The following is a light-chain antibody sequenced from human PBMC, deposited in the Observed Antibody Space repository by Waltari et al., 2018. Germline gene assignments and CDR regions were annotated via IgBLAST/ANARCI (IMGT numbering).Light chain of an antibody. Sequence: EVVMAQSPLFLPVTLGKQAPLPCRSSQSLVHSAGIIYLNWFQQRPGQSPRRLIDQISYRDSGVPDRFTGGGSGTDFTLKISRVEAEDVGVYYCMQGTHWPYTFGQGTKLEI. J-gene: IGKJ2*01. V-gene: IGKV2-30*02. CDR2: QIS. CDR1: QSLVHSAGIIY. CDR3: MQGTHWPYT.